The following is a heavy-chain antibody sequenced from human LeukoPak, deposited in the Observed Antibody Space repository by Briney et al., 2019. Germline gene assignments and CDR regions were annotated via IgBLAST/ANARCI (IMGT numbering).Heavy chain of an antibody. D-gene: IGHD3-22*01. CDR3: AVGGDYYDSSGYHRD. CDR1: GFTVSSNY. J-gene: IGHJ4*02. CDR2: IYSGGST. V-gene: IGHV3-53*01. Sequence: GGSLRLSCAASGFTVSSNYMSWVRQAPGKGLEWVSVIYSGGSTYYADSVKGRFTISRDNAKNSLYLQMNSLRAEDTAVYYCAVGGDYYDSSGYHRDWGQGTLVTVSS.